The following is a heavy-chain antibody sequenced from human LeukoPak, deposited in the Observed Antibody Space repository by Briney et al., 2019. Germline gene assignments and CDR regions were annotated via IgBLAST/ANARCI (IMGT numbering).Heavy chain of an antibody. Sequence: SETLSLTCAVYGGSFSGYYWSWIRQPPGKGLEWIGFIYYSGSTNYNPSLKSRVTISVDTSKSQVSLKLSSVTAADTAVYYCARSLSVTTGGYFDYWGQGTLVTVSS. D-gene: IGHD4-17*01. V-gene: IGHV4-59*08. CDR2: IYYSGST. J-gene: IGHJ4*02. CDR3: ARSLSVTTGGYFDY. CDR1: GGSFSGYY.